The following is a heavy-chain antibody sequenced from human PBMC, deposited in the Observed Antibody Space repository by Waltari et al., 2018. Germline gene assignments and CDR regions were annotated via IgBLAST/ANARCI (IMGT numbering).Heavy chain of an antibody. Sequence: EVHLVQSGAEVQKPGATVKFSCKDSGYNFIAYYMHWVQQAHGKGLAWMGLVDPENGETIYAEKFQGRVTITADTSTDTAYMELSSLRSEDTAVYYCETATDIVGTTRGAFDIWGQGTMVTVSS. V-gene: IGHV1-69-2*01. CDR3: ETATDIVGTTRGAFDI. CDR1: GYNFIAYY. CDR2: VDPENGET. D-gene: IGHD1-26*01. J-gene: IGHJ3*02.